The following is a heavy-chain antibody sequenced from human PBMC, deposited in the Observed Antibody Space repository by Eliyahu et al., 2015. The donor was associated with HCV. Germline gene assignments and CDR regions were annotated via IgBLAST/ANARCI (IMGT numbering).Heavy chain of an antibody. CDR2: IWYDGSNK. V-gene: IGHV3-33*01. Sequence: QVQLVESGGGVVQPGRSLRLSCAASGFXFSSYGMHWVRQAPGKGLEWVAVIWYDGSNKYYADSVKGRFTISRDNSKNTLYLQMNSLRAEDTAVYYCARDRYSSGWYDLWGRGTLVTVSS. CDR3: ARDRYSSGWYDL. CDR1: GFXFSSYG. J-gene: IGHJ2*01. D-gene: IGHD6-19*01.